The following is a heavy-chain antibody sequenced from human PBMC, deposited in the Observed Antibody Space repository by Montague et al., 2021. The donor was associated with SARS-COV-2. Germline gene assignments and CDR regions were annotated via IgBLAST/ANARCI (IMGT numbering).Heavy chain of an antibody. V-gene: IGHV4-34*01. Sequence: SETLSLTCAVYGGSFSGYYWSWIRQPPGKGLEWIGEINHSGSTNYNPSLKSRVTISVDTSKNQFSLRLNSVTAADTAVYYCARGGGYCSGGSCYYWFDPWGQGTLVTVSS. D-gene: IGHD2-15*01. CDR3: ARGGGYCSGGSCYYWFDP. CDR1: GGSFSGYY. CDR2: INHSGST. J-gene: IGHJ5*02.